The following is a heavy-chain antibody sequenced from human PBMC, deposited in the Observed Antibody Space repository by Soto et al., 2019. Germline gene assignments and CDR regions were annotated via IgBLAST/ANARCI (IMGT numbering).Heavy chain of an antibody. CDR2: ISAYNGNT. Sequence: ASVRVSCKASGYTFTSYGISWVRQAPGQGLEWMGWISAYNGNTNYAQKLQGRVTMTTDTSTSTAYMELRSLRSDGTAVYYCARVVLRFLEWLRPDAFDIWGQGTMVTVSS. V-gene: IGHV1-18*01. D-gene: IGHD3-3*01. CDR1: GYTFTSYG. J-gene: IGHJ3*02. CDR3: ARVVLRFLEWLRPDAFDI.